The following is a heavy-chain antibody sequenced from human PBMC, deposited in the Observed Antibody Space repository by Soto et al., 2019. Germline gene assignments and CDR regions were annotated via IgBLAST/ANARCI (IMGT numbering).Heavy chain of an antibody. Sequence: PGGSLRLSCAASGFTFSSYGMHWVRQAPGKGLEWVAVISYDGSNKYYADSVKGRFTISRDNSKNTLYLQMNSLRAEDTAVYYCAKVSGDSSSWPWFDPWGQGTLVTVSS. V-gene: IGHV3-30*18. CDR2: ISYDGSNK. D-gene: IGHD6-13*01. CDR1: GFTFSSYG. J-gene: IGHJ5*02. CDR3: AKVSGDSSSWPWFDP.